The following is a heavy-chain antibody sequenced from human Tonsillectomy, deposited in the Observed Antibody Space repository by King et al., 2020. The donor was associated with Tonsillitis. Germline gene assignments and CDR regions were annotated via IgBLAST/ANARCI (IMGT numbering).Heavy chain of an antibody. Sequence: VQLVESGGGLVQPGRSLRLSCAASGFTFDDYAMHWVRQAPGKGLEWVSGISWNSGSIGYADSVKGRFTISRDNAKNSLYLQMNSLRAEDTALYYCAKDIGYYDSSGYYYTTDGGFYYWGPGTLVTVSS. D-gene: IGHD3-22*01. J-gene: IGHJ4*02. CDR2: ISWNSGSI. V-gene: IGHV3-9*01. CDR1: GFTFDDYA. CDR3: AKDIGYYDSSGYYYTTDGGFYY.